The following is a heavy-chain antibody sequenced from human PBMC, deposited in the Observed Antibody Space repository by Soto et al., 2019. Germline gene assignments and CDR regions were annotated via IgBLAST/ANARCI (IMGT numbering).Heavy chain of an antibody. D-gene: IGHD2-15*01. V-gene: IGHV3-23*01. J-gene: IGHJ5*02. CDR2: ISGDASRL. CDR3: AKRGGPVVQAAFWFDP. CDR1: GFTFSAYA. Sequence: PGGSLRLSCAASGFTFSAYAMTWVRQAPGKWLEWVSAISGDASRLYYADSVKGRFTISRDNSKNTVFLQMNSLKVEDTALYYCAKRGGPVVQAAFWFDPWGQGXPVTVYS.